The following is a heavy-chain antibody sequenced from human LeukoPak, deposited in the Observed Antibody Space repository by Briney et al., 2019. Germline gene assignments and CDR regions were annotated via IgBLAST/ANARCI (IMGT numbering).Heavy chain of an antibody. Sequence: PSETLSLTCTVSGGSISSYYWSWIRQPPGKGLEWIGYIYYSGSTNYNPSLKSRVTISVDTSKNQFSLKLSSVTAADTALYYCARHNYRDSDFDYWGQGTLVTVSS. J-gene: IGHJ4*02. V-gene: IGHV4-59*08. CDR2: IYYSGST. CDR1: GGSISSYY. CDR3: ARHNYRDSDFDY. D-gene: IGHD4-17*01.